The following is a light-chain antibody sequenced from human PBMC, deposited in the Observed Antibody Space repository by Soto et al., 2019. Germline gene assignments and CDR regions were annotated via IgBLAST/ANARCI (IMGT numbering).Light chain of an antibody. Sequence: EIVLTQSPGTLSLSPGERATLSCRASQSVRTSYLAWYQQKPGQAPRLLIFGASSRATGIPDRFSGSGSGTDFTLTITRLEPEDFAVYYCQHYGSSRYTFGPGTMVEIK. V-gene: IGKV3-20*01. CDR3: QHYGSSRYT. CDR1: QSVRTSY. CDR2: GAS. J-gene: IGKJ2*01.